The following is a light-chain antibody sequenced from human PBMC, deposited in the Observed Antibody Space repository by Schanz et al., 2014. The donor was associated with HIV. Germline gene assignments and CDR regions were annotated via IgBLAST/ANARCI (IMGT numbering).Light chain of an antibody. CDR1: SSDVGDYNY. J-gene: IGLJ3*02. CDR2: EVS. Sequence: QSALTQPPSASGSPGQSVTLSCTGTSSDVGDYNYVSWYQQHPGKAPKIMIYEVSKRPSGVPDRFSGPKSGNTASLTVSGLQAEDEADYYCSSYAGTNNFWVFGGGTKLTVL. V-gene: IGLV2-8*01. CDR3: SSYAGTNNFWV.